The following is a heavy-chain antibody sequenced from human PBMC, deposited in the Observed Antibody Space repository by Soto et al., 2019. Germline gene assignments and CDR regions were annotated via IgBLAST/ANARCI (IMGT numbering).Heavy chain of an antibody. CDR2: TKNKGNGYTT. Sequence: EVQLVESGGGLVQPGGSLRLSCAASGFTLSDHYMDWVRQAPGKGLDWVGRTKNKGNGYTTEYAASVKGRFIISRDDSKNSVYLQMNSLKSGDTAVYYCARGGYEYRYWGQGTLVTVSS. D-gene: IGHD5-12*01. V-gene: IGHV3-72*01. J-gene: IGHJ4*02. CDR3: ARGGYEYRY. CDR1: GFTLSDHY.